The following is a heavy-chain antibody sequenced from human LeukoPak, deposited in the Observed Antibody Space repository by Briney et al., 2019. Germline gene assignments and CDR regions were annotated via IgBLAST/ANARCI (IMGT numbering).Heavy chain of an antibody. J-gene: IGHJ6*03. CDR3: ATIINITMIDNYYTDV. D-gene: IGHD3-22*01. Sequence: SETLSLTCTVSGGSISSYYWSWIRQPPGKGLEWIGYIYYSGSTTYNPSLKSRVTMSVDTSSNQFSLKLSSVTAADTAVYYCATIINITMIDNYYTDVWGKGTTVTVSS. CDR1: GGSISSYY. V-gene: IGHV4-59*01. CDR2: IYYSGST.